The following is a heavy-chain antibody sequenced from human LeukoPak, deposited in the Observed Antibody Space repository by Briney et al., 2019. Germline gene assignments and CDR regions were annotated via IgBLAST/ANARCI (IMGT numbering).Heavy chain of an antibody. J-gene: IGHJ4*02. CDR1: GGSFSGYY. D-gene: IGHD2-2*01. CDR3: ARRLVDSSASQVSDH. CDR2: INDSGVT. Sequence: SETLSLTCAVYGGSFSGYYWSWIRQSPGEGLEWIGAINDSGVTNCNPSLESRAILSVDTSKNQFSLRLSSVTAADTAVYYCARRLVDSSASQVSDHWGQGTLVTVSS. V-gene: IGHV4-34*01.